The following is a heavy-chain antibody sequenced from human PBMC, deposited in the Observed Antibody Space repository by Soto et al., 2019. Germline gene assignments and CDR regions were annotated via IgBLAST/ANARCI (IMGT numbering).Heavy chain of an antibody. J-gene: IGHJ4*02. Sequence: SVKVSCKASGGTFSSYAISWVRQAPGQGLEWMGGVISIFGTANYAQKFQGRVTITADESTSTAYMELSSLRSEDTAVYYCARDQRAHYYDSSGYVYWGQGTLVTVSS. V-gene: IGHV1-69*13. CDR3: ARDQRAHYYDSSGYVY. CDR2: VISIFGTA. D-gene: IGHD3-22*01. CDR1: GGTFSSYA.